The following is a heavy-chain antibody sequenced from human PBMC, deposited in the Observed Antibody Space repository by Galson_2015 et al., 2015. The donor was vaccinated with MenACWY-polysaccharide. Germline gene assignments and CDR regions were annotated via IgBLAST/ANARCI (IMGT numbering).Heavy chain of an antibody. CDR2: IYYTGST. D-gene: IGHD1-7*01. CDR1: GGSISNDY. V-gene: IGHV4-59*01. CDR3: ARAWSRNYYYFDC. J-gene: IGHJ4*02. Sequence: ETLSLTCTVSGGSISNDYWTWMRQPPRKGLEWIGYIYYTGSTNYNPSLKSRVTMSVDTSRNQFSLKLSSVTAADTAVYYCARAWSRNYYYFDCWGQGTLVTVSS.